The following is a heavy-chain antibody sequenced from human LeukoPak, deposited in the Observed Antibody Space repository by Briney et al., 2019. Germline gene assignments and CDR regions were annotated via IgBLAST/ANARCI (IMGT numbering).Heavy chain of an antibody. V-gene: IGHV3-7*01. CDR1: GFTFSSYW. Sequence: PGGSLRLSCAASGFTFSSYWMNWVRQAPGKGLEWVAKIKKDGSEKYYVDSVKGRFTISRDNAKTSLFLQMNSLRDEDTAVYYCARDQTPFYWGQGSLVTVSS. D-gene: IGHD2-15*01. J-gene: IGHJ4*02. CDR3: ARDQTPFY. CDR2: IKKDGSEK.